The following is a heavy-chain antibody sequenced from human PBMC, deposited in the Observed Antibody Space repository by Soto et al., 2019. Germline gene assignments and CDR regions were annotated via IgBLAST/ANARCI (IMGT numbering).Heavy chain of an antibody. J-gene: IGHJ3*02. CDR3: ARGGSSGWYGDAFDI. D-gene: IGHD6-19*01. CDR2: IGTAGDP. Sequence: EVQLVESGGGLVQPGGSLRLSCAASGFTFSSYDMHWVRQATGKGLEWVSAIGTAGDPYYPGSVKGRFTISRENAKNSLYLQMNSLRAGDTAVYYCARGGSSGWYGDAFDIWGQGTMFTVSS. CDR1: GFTFSSYD. V-gene: IGHV3-13*05.